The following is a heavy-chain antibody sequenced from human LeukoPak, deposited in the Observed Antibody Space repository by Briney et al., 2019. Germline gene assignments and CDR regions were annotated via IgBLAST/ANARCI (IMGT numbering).Heavy chain of an antibody. CDR1: GDSFSSYY. J-gene: IGHJ6*03. CDR2: IYYSGYT. D-gene: IGHD2-2*02. CDR3: ARVVVPGAIRDFYYYYMDV. Sequence: SETLSLTCTVSGDSFSSYYWSWIRQPPGKGLEWIGYIYYSGYTVCSPSLKSRVNISVDTSKNQFSVKLRSVTAADTAMYYCARVVVPGAIRDFYYYYMDVWGKGTTVTVSS. V-gene: IGHV4-59*01.